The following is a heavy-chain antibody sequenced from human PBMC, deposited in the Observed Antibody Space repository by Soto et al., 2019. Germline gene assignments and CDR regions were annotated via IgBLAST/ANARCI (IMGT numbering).Heavy chain of an antibody. V-gene: IGHV4-39*01. CDR3: ARRGTCSGSPSCGMDV. CDR1: GGSMSSSSYY. J-gene: IGHJ6*02. CDR2: IYYSGST. D-gene: IGHD3-10*02. Sequence: QLQLQESGPGLVKPSETLSLTCTVSGGSMSSSSYYWGWIRQPPGKGLEWIGSIYYSGSTYYNPSLKGRVTISVDTSKKQFSLKLSSVIAADTAVYYCARRGTCSGSPSCGMDVWGQGTTVTVSS.